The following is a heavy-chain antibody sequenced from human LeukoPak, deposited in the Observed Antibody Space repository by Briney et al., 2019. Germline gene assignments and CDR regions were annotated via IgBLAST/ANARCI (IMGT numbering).Heavy chain of an antibody. CDR3: ARVDGSPDY. CDR1: GFTFSDYY. V-gene: IGHV3-11*01. CDR2: ISSGGRTI. J-gene: IGHJ4*02. D-gene: IGHD2-15*01. Sequence: GGSLRLSCAASGFTFSDYYMNWIRQAPGKGLEWISYISSGGRTIYYADSVKGRFTISRGNAKNSLYLQMNSLRAEDTAVYYCARVDGSPDYWGQGTLVTVSS.